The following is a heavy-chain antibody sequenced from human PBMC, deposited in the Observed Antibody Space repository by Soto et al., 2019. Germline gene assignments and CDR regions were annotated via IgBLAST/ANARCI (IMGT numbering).Heavy chain of an antibody. D-gene: IGHD3-22*01. Sequence: GGSLRLSCAASGFTFTSHGMSWVRQAPGKGLEWVANIHQEGSEKYYVDSVEGRFTVSRDNAKNSLHLQMNSLRAEDTAVYYCARSYYHDSSGSYYYNGLDVWGQGTTVTVSS. J-gene: IGHJ6*02. CDR2: IHQEGSEK. CDR3: ARSYYHDSSGSYYYNGLDV. CDR1: GFTFTSHG. V-gene: IGHV3-7*01.